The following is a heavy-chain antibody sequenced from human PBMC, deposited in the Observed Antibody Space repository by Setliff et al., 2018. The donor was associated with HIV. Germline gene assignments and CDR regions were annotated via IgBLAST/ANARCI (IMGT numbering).Heavy chain of an antibody. CDR1: GYTFTGYY. V-gene: IGHV1-2*06. D-gene: IGHD1-26*01. J-gene: IGHJ3*02. CDR3: ARDSGSYGAFDI. CDR2: INPNSGGT. Sequence: ASVKVSCKASGYTFTGYYMHWVRQAPGQGLEWMGRINPNSGGTNYAQKFQGRVTMTRDTSISTAYMGLSRLRSDDTAVYYCARDSGSYGAFDIWGQGTMVTVSS.